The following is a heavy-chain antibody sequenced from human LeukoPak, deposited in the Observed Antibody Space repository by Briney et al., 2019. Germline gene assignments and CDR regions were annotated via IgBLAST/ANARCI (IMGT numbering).Heavy chain of an antibody. V-gene: IGHV1-2*06. CDR3: AREQGNRITGTTGSDMDV. D-gene: IGHD1-7*01. Sequence: ASVRVSCKASGYTFTGYYMHWVRQAPGQGLEWMGRINPNSGGTNYAQKFQGRVTMTRDTSISTAYMELSRLRSDDTAVYYCAREQGNRITGTTGSDMDVWGQGTTVTVSS. CDR2: INPNSGGT. CDR1: GYTFTGYY. J-gene: IGHJ6*02.